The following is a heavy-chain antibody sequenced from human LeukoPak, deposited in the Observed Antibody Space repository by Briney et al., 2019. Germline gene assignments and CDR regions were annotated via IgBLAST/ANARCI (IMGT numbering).Heavy chain of an antibody. CDR3: ARQLPTAAADTRGYFDY. D-gene: IGHD6-25*01. Sequence: SETLSLTCTVSGGPISTISSSTYYWGWIRQAPGKGLEWIGSLFYGENSHYNPSLKSRATLSVDTSNNQFSLKLTSVTAADAAVYFCARQLPTAAADTRGYFDYWGQGTVVTVSS. J-gene: IGHJ4*02. CDR2: LFYGENS. V-gene: IGHV4-39*01. CDR1: GGPISTISSSTYY.